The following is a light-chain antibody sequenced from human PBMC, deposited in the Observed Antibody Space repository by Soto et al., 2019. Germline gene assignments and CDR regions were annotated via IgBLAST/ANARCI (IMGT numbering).Light chain of an antibody. V-gene: IGLV2-14*03. CDR3: TSYTSSSTLCV. J-gene: IGLJ1*01. CDR2: DVS. Sequence: QSALTQPASVSGSPGQSITIPCTGTSSDVGRFNYVSWYQQHPGKAPKLIIYDVSYRPSGISNRFSGSKSGNTASLTISGLQAEDEADYYCTSYTSSSTLCVFGTGTKVTVL. CDR1: SSDVGRFNY.